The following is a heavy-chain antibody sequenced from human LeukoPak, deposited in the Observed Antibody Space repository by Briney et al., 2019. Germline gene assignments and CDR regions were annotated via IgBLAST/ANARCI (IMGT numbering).Heavy chain of an antibody. D-gene: IGHD4-23*01. V-gene: IGHV4-38-2*02. CDR1: GYSISSGYY. CDR2: IYHSGST. J-gene: IGHJ4*02. CDR3: ARCLGGNSLYYFDY. Sequence: PSETLSLTCTVSGYSISSGYYWGWIRQPPGKGLEWIGSIYHSGSTYYNPFLKSRVTISVDTSKNQFSLKLSSVTAADTAVYYCARCLGGNSLYYFDYWGQGTLATVSS.